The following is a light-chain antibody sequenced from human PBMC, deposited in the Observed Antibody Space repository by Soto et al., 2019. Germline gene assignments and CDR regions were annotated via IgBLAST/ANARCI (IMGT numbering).Light chain of an antibody. CDR3: QQRGNRPPWT. CDR1: QSVGKY. V-gene: IGKV3-11*01. J-gene: IGKJ1*01. Sequence: EVVMRQSPATLSVYPGERATLSCRASQSVGKYLVWYQQKPGQAPRLLIYDASNRATGIPARFSGSGSGTDFTLTISSLEPEDFAVYYCQQRGNRPPWTFGQRT. CDR2: DAS.